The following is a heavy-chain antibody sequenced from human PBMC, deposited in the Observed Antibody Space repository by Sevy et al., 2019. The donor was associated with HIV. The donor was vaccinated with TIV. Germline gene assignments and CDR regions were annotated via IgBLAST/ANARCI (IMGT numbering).Heavy chain of an antibody. V-gene: IGHV3-33*01. CDR2: IWYDGNNQ. J-gene: IGHJ4*02. Sequence: GGSLRLSCVASGFAFSDYGMHWVRQAPGKGLEWVAVIWYDGNNQHYASSVRGRFTISRDNSKNTLYLQLSSLRAEDTAVYYCARDPRIFGDYLLTYFDYWGQGVLVTVSS. CDR1: GFAFSDYG. D-gene: IGHD4-17*01. CDR3: ARDPRIFGDYLLTYFDY.